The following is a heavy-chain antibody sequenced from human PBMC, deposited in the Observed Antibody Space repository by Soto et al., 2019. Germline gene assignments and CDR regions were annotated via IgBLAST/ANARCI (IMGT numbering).Heavy chain of an antibody. Sequence: GGSLRLSCAASGFTFSDYYMSWIRQAPGKGLEWVSYISSSSSYTNYADSVKGRFTISRDNAKNSLYLQMNSLRAEDTAVYYCAKVGSNRRPLAPADYWGQGTLVTVSS. CDR2: ISSSSSYT. CDR3: AKVGSNRRPLAPADY. J-gene: IGHJ4*02. V-gene: IGHV3-11*06. CDR1: GFTFSDYY. D-gene: IGHD4-4*01.